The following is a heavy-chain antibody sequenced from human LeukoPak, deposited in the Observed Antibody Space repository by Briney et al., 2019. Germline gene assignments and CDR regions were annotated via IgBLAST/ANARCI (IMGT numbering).Heavy chain of an antibody. CDR3: ARAGYDFWSGYLYYFDY. V-gene: IGHV3-21*01. J-gene: IGHJ4*02. Sequence: PGRSLRLSCAASGFTFSSYSMNWVRQAPGKGLEWVSSISSSSSYIYYADSVKGRFTISRDNAKNSLYLQMNSLRAEDTAVYYCARAGYDFWSGYLYYFDYWGQGTLVTVSS. CDR1: GFTFSSYS. D-gene: IGHD3-3*01. CDR2: ISSSSSYI.